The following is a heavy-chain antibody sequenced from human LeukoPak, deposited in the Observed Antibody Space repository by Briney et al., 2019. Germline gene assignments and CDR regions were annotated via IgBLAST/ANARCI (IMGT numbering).Heavy chain of an antibody. V-gene: IGHV4-34*01. CDR2: INHSGST. J-gene: IGHJ4*02. CDR1: GGSFSGYY. D-gene: IGHD6-19*01. Sequence: SETLSLTCAVYGGSFSGYYWSWIRQPPGKGLEWIGEINHSGSTNYNPSLKSRVAISVDTSENQFSLKLSSVTAADTAVYYCARGLANRAVAGSYRYWGQGTLVTVSS. CDR3: ARGLANRAVAGSYRY.